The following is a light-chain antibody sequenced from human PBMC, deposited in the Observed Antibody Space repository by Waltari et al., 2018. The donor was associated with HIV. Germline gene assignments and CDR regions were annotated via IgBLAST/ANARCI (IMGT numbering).Light chain of an antibody. CDR3: QSYDSSLGNYV. Sequence: QSLLTQPPSMSGAPGQRVTISCTGSSSNIGAGYDAHWYQQLPGTAPKLLMYDTYKRPSGVPDRFFGSKSGPSASLVITGLQPEDEADYYCQSYDSSLGNYVFGTGTKVTFI. CDR2: DTY. CDR1: SSNIGAGYD. V-gene: IGLV1-40*01. J-gene: IGLJ1*01.